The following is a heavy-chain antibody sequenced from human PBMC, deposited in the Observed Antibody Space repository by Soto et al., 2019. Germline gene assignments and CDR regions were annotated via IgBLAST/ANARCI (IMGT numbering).Heavy chain of an antibody. CDR1: GGSISSSSYY. CDR3: ASQLLYYDILTGYSEGLPMDV. V-gene: IGHV4-39*01. CDR2: IYYSGST. J-gene: IGHJ6*03. D-gene: IGHD3-9*01. Sequence: QLQLQESGPGLVKPSETLSLTCTVSGGSISSSSYYWGWIRQPPGKGLEWIGSIYYSGSTYYNPSLKSRVTISVDTSKNQFSLKLSSVTAADTAVYYCASQLLYYDILTGYSEGLPMDVWGKGTTVTVSS.